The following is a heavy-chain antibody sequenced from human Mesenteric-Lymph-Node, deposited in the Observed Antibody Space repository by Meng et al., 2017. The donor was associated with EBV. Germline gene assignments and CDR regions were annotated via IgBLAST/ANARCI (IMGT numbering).Heavy chain of an antibody. V-gene: IGHV3-21*01. CDR1: GFTFSSYS. D-gene: IGHD2-21*01. CDR3: ARDSNQLRGFDC. J-gene: IGHJ4*02. CDR2: IESTTTC. Sequence: EGELGGSGVGLVMPGGALILFCITFGFTFSSYSMNWFRQSPGRGLEWVSTIESTTTCYGDSVKGRFTISRDNARNSLYLQMNSLRVDDTAVYYCARDSNQLRGFDCWGQGTLVTVSS.